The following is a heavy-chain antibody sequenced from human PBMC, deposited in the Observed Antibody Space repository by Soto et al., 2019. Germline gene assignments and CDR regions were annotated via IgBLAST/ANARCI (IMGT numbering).Heavy chain of an antibody. Sequence: GGSLRLSCAASGFTFSSYAMIWVRQAPGKGLEWVSAISGSGGSTYYADSVKGRFTISRDNSKNTLYLQKNSLRAEDTAVYYCAKDSEYSGYGSDAFDIWGQGTMVTVSS. J-gene: IGHJ3*02. D-gene: IGHD5-12*01. CDR2: ISGSGGST. V-gene: IGHV3-23*01. CDR3: AKDSEYSGYGSDAFDI. CDR1: GFTFSSYA.